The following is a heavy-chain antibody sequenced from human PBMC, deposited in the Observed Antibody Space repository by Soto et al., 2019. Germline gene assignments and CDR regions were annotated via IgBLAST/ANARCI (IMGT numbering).Heavy chain of an antibody. D-gene: IGHD3-9*01. CDR1: GGSISSSRYY. V-gene: IGHV4-39*01. Sequence: PSETLSLTCPASGGSISSSRYYWGWIRQPPGKGLEWIGNIYYSGTTHHNPSLKSRVTISADTPKNQFSLKPNSVTAADTAVYYCARLLSSSSYYDILTGYSVDYWGQGTLVTVSS. CDR2: IYYSGTT. CDR3: ARLLSSSSYYDILTGYSVDY. J-gene: IGHJ4*02.